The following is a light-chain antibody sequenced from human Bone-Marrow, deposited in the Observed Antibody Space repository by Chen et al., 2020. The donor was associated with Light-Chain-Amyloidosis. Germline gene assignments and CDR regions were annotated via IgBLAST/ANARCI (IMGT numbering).Light chain of an antibody. V-gene: IGKV3-15*01. J-gene: IGKJ1*01. CDR3: QQYNIWPRT. CDR1: QDISGY. Sequence: VLTQSPDALSVSPGVRATLSCRASQDISGYLAWYHQNPGQAPRLVIYGASTRAAGIPARFSGSGSGTEFTLTISSLQSEDVGVYYCQQYNIWPRTFGQGTKLEIK. CDR2: GAS.